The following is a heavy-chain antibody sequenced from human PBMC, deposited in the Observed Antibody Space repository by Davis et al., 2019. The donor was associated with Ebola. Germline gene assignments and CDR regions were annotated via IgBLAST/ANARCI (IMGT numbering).Heavy chain of an antibody. Sequence: AASVKVSCKASGYTFTSYGISWVRQAPGQGLEWMGWISAYNGNTNYAQKLQGRVTMTTDTSTSTAYMELRSLRSDDTAVYYCARDKTTTPGIAVAGYGMDVWGQGTTVTVSS. CDR2: ISAYNGNT. V-gene: IGHV1-18*04. CDR3: ARDKTTTPGIAVAGYGMDV. CDR1: GYTFTSYG. J-gene: IGHJ6*02. D-gene: IGHD6-19*01.